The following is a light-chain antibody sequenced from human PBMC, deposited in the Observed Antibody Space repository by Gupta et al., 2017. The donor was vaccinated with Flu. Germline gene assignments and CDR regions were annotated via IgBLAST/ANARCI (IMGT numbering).Light chain of an antibody. CDR3: CSYASTSTSPYV. CDR1: SSDVGNYNL. V-gene: IGLV2-23*01. CDR2: EDS. J-gene: IGLJ1*01. Sequence: QSALTPPASVSGSPGQSITISCHGNSSDVGNYNLVSWYQQHPGKAPKLMIYEDSKRPSGASNRFSGSKSGNTASLTISGLQAEDEADYYCCSYASTSTSPYVFGTGTKVTVL.